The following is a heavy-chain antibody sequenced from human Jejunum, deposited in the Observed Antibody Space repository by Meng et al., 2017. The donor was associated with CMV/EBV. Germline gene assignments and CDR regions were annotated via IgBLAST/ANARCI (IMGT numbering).Heavy chain of an antibody. CDR2: IKPDGSEI. CDR3: ASGNDFNI. V-gene: IGHV3-7*01. Sequence: LSCAVSGFTFSIHWMSWVRQPPGKGPEWVASIKPDGSEIQYVGSLRGRFTVSRDNARKSLYLQMNSLTAEDTAVYYCASGNDFNIWGQGTLVTVSS. CDR1: GFTFSIHW. J-gene: IGHJ3*02. D-gene: IGHD1-1*01.